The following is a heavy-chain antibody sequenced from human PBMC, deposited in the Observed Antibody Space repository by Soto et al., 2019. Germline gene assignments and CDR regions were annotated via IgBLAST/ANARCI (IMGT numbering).Heavy chain of an antibody. CDR3: TRDTTGPDDP. D-gene: IGHD1-1*01. Sequence: EVQLVESGGGLVQPGGSLRLSCAASGFTLSRYWVHWVRQVPGKGLVWVSRINTDGITTNYADSVKGRFTVSRDNAKNTVYLHMNSLRAEDTAVYYCTRDTTGPDDPWGQGTLVTVSS. V-gene: IGHV3-74*01. J-gene: IGHJ5*02. CDR2: INTDGITT. CDR1: GFTLSRYW.